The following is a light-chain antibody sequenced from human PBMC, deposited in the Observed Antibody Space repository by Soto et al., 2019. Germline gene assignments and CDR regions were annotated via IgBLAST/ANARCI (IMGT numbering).Light chain of an antibody. CDR1: QSVLPTSSNKNY. Sequence: DIVMTQSPDSLAVSLGERATINCKSSQSVLPTSSNKNYLSWYQQKPGQPPKLLIYWASTRESGVPDRFSGSGSGTDFTLTISSVQAEDVAIYYCHQYGSSPRTFGQGTKVDIK. V-gene: IGKV4-1*01. CDR2: WAS. CDR3: HQYGSSPRT. J-gene: IGKJ1*01.